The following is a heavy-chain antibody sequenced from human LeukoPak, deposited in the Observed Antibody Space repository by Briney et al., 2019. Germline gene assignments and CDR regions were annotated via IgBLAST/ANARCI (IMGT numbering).Heavy chain of an antibody. D-gene: IGHD5-24*01. J-gene: IGHJ4*02. Sequence: PGGSLRLSCAASGFTFSLYTMHWVRQAPGKGLEWVAVISYDGSDKYYADSVKGRFTISRDNSKNTLYLQMNSLRAEDTALYHCARVGPLSGGQFYFDYWGQGTLVTVSS. V-gene: IGHV3-30*04. CDR2: ISYDGSDK. CDR3: ARVGPLSGGQFYFDY. CDR1: GFTFSLYT.